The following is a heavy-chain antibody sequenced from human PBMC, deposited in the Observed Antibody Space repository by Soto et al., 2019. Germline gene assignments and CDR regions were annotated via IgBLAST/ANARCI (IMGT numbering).Heavy chain of an antibody. Sequence: PGGSLRLSCAASGFTFSNAWMNWVRQAPGKGLEWVGRIKSKTDGGTTDYAAPVKGRFTISRDDSKNTLYLQMNSLKTEDTAVYYCTTEGPSNYGAYYYYGMDVWGQGTTVTVSS. D-gene: IGHD4-4*01. CDR2: IKSKTDGGTT. J-gene: IGHJ6*02. CDR3: TTEGPSNYGAYYYYGMDV. CDR1: GFTFSNAW. V-gene: IGHV3-15*07.